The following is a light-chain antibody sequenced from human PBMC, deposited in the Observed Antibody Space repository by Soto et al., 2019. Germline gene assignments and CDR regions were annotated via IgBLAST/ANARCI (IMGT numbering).Light chain of an antibody. CDR3: ASWDDSLNVLV. CDR2: YDD. V-gene: IGLV1-36*01. CDR1: SSNIGNNA. Sequence: QSVLTQPPSVSDAPRQRVTISCSGSSSNIGNNAVNWYQQLPGKAPKLLIYYDDLLPSGVSDRFSGSKSGTSASLAISGLQSEDEADYYCASWDDSLNVLVFGAGTKLTVL. J-gene: IGLJ2*01.